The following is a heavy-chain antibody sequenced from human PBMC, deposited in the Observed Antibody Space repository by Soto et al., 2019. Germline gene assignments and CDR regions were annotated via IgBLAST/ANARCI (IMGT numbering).Heavy chain of an antibody. D-gene: IGHD3-3*01. V-gene: IGHV1-46*01. CDR1: GDTFTSYY. J-gene: IGHJ5*02. CDR3: ARSSGGNFGIIIEGSNWFDA. Sequence: QVQLVQSGAEVKRPGASVKVSCKAPGDTFTSYYLNWVRQAPGQGLEWMGVINPHGGSTKYAQKFQGRITMTRDTSRSTVYMELSSLRSDDTAIYYCARSSGGNFGIIIEGSNWFDAWGQGTLVTVSS. CDR2: INPHGGST.